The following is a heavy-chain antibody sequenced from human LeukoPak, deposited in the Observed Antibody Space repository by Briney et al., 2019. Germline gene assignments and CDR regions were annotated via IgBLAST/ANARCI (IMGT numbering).Heavy chain of an antibody. D-gene: IGHD3-3*01. CDR1: GYTFTSYY. CDR3: ARGAIFGVVSNPTDY. Sequence: WASVKVSCKASGYTFTSYYMHWVRQAPGQGLEWMGIINPSGGSTSYAQKFQGRVTMTRDTSTSTVYMELSSLRSEDTVVYYCARGAIFGVVSNPTDYWGQGTLVTVSS. J-gene: IGHJ4*02. CDR2: INPSGGST. V-gene: IGHV1-46*01.